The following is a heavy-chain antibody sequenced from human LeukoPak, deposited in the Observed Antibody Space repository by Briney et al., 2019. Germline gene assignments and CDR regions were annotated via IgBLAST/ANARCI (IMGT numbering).Heavy chain of an antibody. Sequence: GGSLRLSRAASGFTSSDHYMDWVRQAPGEGLEWVGRTRNKANSYTTYYAASVRGRFIISRDGSKNSLYLQMTSLKTEDTAVYYCARVSVGATYYFDYWGQGTLVTVSS. J-gene: IGHJ4*02. CDR3: ARVSVGATYYFDY. CDR2: TRNKANSYTT. D-gene: IGHD1-26*01. V-gene: IGHV3-72*01. CDR1: GFTSSDHY.